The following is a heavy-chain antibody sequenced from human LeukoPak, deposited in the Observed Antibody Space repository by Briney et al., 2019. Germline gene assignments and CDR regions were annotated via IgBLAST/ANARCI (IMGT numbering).Heavy chain of an antibody. V-gene: IGHV1-18*01. Sequence: PGGSLRLSCAASGFTFTSYGISWVRQAPGQGLEWMGWISAYNGNTNYAQKLQGRVTMTTDTSTSTAYMELRSLRSDDTAVYYCARVVGELIDYWGQGTLVTVSS. CDR2: ISAYNGNT. J-gene: IGHJ4*02. D-gene: IGHD1-26*01. CDR3: ARVVGELIDY. CDR1: GFTFTSYG.